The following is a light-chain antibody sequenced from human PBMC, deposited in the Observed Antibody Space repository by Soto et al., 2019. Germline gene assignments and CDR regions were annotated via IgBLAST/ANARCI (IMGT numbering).Light chain of an antibody. CDR3: QQYGSSPPMYT. CDR2: GAS. J-gene: IGKJ2*01. Sequence: EIVLTQSPGTLSLSPGERATLSCRASESVSSSNLAWYQQKPGQAPRLLIYGASNRATGIPDRFSGSGSGTDFTLTINRLEPEDFAVYYCQQYGSSPPMYTFGQGTKLEIK. V-gene: IGKV3-20*01. CDR1: ESVSSSN.